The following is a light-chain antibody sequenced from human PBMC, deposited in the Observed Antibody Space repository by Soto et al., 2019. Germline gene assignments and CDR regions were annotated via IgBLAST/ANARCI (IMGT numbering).Light chain of an antibody. Sequence: EIVLTQSPATLSLSPGERATLSCGASQSVSSSRLAWYQQKPALAPRLLIYDGFLRATGIPDRFSGSGSGTDFTLTISRLEPEDFAVYYCQQYGNSPITFGQGTKVDIK. CDR2: DGF. V-gene: IGKV3D-20*01. CDR3: QQYGNSPIT. CDR1: QSVSSSR. J-gene: IGKJ1*01.